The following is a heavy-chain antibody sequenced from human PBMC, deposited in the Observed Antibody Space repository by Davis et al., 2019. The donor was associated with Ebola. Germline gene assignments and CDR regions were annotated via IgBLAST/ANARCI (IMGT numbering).Heavy chain of an antibody. D-gene: IGHD6-19*01. CDR1: GGSFSGYY. CDR3: ARGGRIAVAGTGSFDY. CDR2: INHSGST. Sequence: PSETLSLTCAVYGGSFSGYYWSWIRQPPGKGLEWIGEINHSGSTNYNPSLKSRVTISVDTSKNQFSLKLSSVTAADTAVYYCARGGRIAVAGTGSFDYWGQGTLVTVSS. J-gene: IGHJ4*02. V-gene: IGHV4-34*01.